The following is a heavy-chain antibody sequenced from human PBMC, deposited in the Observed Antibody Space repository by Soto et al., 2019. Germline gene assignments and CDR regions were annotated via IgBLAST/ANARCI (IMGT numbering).Heavy chain of an antibody. J-gene: IGHJ5*02. CDR3: ARVDNCRMPMTGVPLDL. CDR2: IGDTGRTI. CDR1: GFTFSDYY. D-gene: IGHD3-22*01. Sequence: PGESLKISCAASGFTFSDYYMSWIRQAPGKGLEWLSYIGDTGRTIYYADSVRGRFTISRDNAKTSLYLQINSLRAEDTAVYYCARVDNCRMPMTGVPLDLWGQGTLVTVSS. V-gene: IGHV3-11*01.